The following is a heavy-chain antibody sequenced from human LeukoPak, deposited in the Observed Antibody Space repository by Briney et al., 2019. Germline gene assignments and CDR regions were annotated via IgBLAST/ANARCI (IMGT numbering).Heavy chain of an antibody. CDR3: ARHGNTGPVSGLPLDP. CDR1: GDSINGYY. CDR2: IYYRGGT. J-gene: IGHJ5*02. Sequence: PSETLSLTCTVSGDSINGYYWRWIRQPPGQGLVWVGYIYYRGGTSYNPSLGGRIPVSLDTSKNQFFLRLTSVTPADTAMYYCARHGNTGPVSGLPLDPCGDG. D-gene: IGHD6-19*01. V-gene: IGHV4-59*08.